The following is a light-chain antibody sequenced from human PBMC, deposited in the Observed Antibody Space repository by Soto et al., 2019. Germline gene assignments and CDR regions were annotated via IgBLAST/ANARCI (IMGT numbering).Light chain of an antibody. Sequence: EIVMTQSPATLSVCPGEGATLSCRASQSVGSNLAWYQQKPGQAPRLLMYGASTRATGIPARFSGSGSGTEFTLTISSLQSEDFVVYYCQQYNNWPPLTFGGGTKVEIK. CDR1: QSVGSN. CDR3: QQYNNWPPLT. V-gene: IGKV3-15*01. CDR2: GAS. J-gene: IGKJ4*01.